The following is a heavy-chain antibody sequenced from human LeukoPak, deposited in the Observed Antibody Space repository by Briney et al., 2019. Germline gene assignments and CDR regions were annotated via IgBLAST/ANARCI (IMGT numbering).Heavy chain of an antibody. CDR1: GYSFTSYW. CDR3: ARRRGMDTAIYIDY. J-gene: IGHJ4*02. CDR2: IYPGDSDT. Sequence: GASLQISCKGSGYSFTSYWIGWVRQLPGKGLEWMGIIYPGDSDTRYSPSFQGQVTISADKSISTAYLQWSRLKASDTAMYYCARRRGMDTAIYIDYWGQGTLVTVSS. D-gene: IGHD5-18*01. V-gene: IGHV5-51*01.